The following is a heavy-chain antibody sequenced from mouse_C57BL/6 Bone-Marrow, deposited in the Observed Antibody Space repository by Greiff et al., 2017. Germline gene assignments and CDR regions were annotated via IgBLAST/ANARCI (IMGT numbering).Heavy chain of an antibody. CDR1: GYTFTDYY. J-gene: IGHJ3*02. D-gene: IGHD2-2*01. V-gene: IGHV1-26*01. CDR2: INPNNGGT. CDR3: ASSTMVNP. Sequence: VQLQQSGPELVKPGASVKISCKASGYTFTDYYMNWVKQSHGKSLEWIGDINPNNGGTSYNQKFKGKATLTVDKSSSTAYMELRSLTSEDSAVYYCASSTMVNPWGQGTLVTVSA.